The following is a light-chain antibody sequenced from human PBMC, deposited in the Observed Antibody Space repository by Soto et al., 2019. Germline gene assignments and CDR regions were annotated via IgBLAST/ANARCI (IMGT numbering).Light chain of an antibody. CDR1: QDISKY. CDR2: DAS. CDR3: QQYDNLLAIT. V-gene: IGKV1-33*01. J-gene: IGKJ4*01. Sequence: DIQMTQSPSSLSASVGDRVTITCRASQDISKYLNWYQFRPGQAPKLLIYDASNLQTGVPSRFRGGGSGTHFTLTITSLQPEDVATYYCQQYDNLLAITFGGGTKVQIK.